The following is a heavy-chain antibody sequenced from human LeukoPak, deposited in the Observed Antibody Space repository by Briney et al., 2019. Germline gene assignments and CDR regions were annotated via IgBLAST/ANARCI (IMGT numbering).Heavy chain of an antibody. D-gene: IGHD4-17*01. V-gene: IGHV3-48*03. J-gene: IGHJ4*02. CDR3: ARVRHIYRAVTTRFDY. CDR1: GFAFSSYE. CDR2: IGSSGTTI. Sequence: SGGSLRLSCAASGFAFSSYEMNWVRQAPGKGLEWVSYIGSSGTTIYYADSVKGRFTISRDNTKNSLYLQMNSLRAEDTAVYYCARVRHIYRAVTTRFDYWGQGTLVTVSS.